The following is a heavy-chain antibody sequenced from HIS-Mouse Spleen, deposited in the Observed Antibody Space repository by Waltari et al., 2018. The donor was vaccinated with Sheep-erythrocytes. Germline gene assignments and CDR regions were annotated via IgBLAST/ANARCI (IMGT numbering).Heavy chain of an antibody. CDR1: GGSISSSSYY. V-gene: IGHV4-39*01. D-gene: IGHD5-18*01. J-gene: IGHJ4*02. CDR2: IYYSGST. CDR3: ARHKDTAMVHFDY. Sequence: QLQLQESGPGLVKPSETLSLTCTVSGGSISSSSYYWGWIRQPPGKGLEWIGSIYYSGSTDYNPALKSRVTISVDTSKNQFSLKLSSMTAADTAVYYCARHKDTAMVHFDYWGQGTLVTVSS.